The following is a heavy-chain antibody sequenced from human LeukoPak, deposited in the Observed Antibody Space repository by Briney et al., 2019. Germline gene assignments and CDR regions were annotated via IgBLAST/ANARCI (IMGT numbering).Heavy chain of an antibody. CDR1: GGSNSSSSYY. V-gene: IGHV4-39*07. Sequence: SETLSLTCTVSGGSNSSSSYYWGWIRQPPGKGLKWIGSIYYSGSTYYNPSLKSRVTISVDTSKNQFSLKLSSVTAADTAVYYCARLNGSGSYYYYYYYMDVWGKGTTVTVSS. CDR2: IYYSGST. CDR3: ARLNGSGSYYYYYYYMDV. J-gene: IGHJ6*03. D-gene: IGHD3-10*01.